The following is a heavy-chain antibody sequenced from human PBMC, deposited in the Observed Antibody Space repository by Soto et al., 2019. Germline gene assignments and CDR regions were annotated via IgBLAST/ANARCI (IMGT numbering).Heavy chain of an antibody. CDR3: AGQYCGSSTCYPLY. CDR1: GFTFSTYG. CDR2: IWHDGSNK. V-gene: IGHV3-33*01. D-gene: IGHD2-2*01. J-gene: IGHJ4*02. Sequence: QVQLVESGGDVVQPGKSLRLSCAASGFTFSTYGMHWVRQAPGKGLEWVAVIWHDGSNKYYADSVKGRFTISRDNSKNTVFLQMNSLRAEDTAIYYCAGQYCGSSTCYPLYWGQGTLVTVSS.